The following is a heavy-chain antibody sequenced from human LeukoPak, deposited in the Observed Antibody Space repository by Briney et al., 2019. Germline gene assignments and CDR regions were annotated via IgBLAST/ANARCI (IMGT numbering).Heavy chain of an antibody. D-gene: IGHD6-19*01. CDR2: INAGNGNT. CDR3: ARVRGGWFPLDY. V-gene: IGHV1-3*01. J-gene: IGHJ4*02. CDR1: GNTFTSYA. Sequence: ASVKVSCKASGNTFTSYAMHWVRQAPGQRLEWMGWINAGNGNTKYSQKFQGRVTITRDTSASTVYMELSSLRSEDTAVYYCARVRGGWFPLDYWGQGTLVTVSS.